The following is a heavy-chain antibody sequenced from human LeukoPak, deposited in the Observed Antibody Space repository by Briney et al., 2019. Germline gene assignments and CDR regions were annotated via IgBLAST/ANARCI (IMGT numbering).Heavy chain of an antibody. Sequence: GQSLRLSCTTSGFAFDDFAMSWVRQPAGKGLEWVGFIIRRAYGGAAEYAASVKGRFIISRDDSKGIAYLQMNSLKTEDTAVYYCSRNDLVDFDYWGQGSRVIVSP. J-gene: IGHJ4*02. D-gene: IGHD1-1*01. CDR3: SRNDLVDFDY. CDR2: IIRRAYGGAA. CDR1: GFAFDDFA. V-gene: IGHV3-49*04.